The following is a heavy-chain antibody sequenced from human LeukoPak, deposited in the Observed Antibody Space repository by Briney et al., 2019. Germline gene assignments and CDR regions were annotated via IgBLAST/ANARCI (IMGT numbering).Heavy chain of an antibody. CDR1: GYSFTSYW. V-gene: IGHV5-51*07. Sequence: GESLKISCKGSGYSFTSYWIGWVHQMPGKGLEWMGIIYPGDSDTRYSPSFQGQVTISADKSISTAYLQWSSLKASDTAMYYCASASLPDSSGSIQDAFDIWGQGTMVAVSS. CDR2: IYPGDSDT. D-gene: IGHD3-22*01. CDR3: ASASLPDSSGSIQDAFDI. J-gene: IGHJ3*02.